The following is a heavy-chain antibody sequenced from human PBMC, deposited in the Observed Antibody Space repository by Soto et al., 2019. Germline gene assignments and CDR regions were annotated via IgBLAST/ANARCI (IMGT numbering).Heavy chain of an antibody. CDR1: GFTFSDYY. J-gene: IGHJ4*02. CDR3: ARKLVEMATIYEYFDY. D-gene: IGHD5-12*01. Sequence: GGSLRLSCAASGFTFSDYYMSWIRQAPGKGLEWVSYISSSGSTIYYADSVKGRFTISRDNAKNSLYLQMNSLRAEDTAVYYCARKLVEMATIYEYFDYWGQGTLVTVSS. CDR2: ISSSGSTI. V-gene: IGHV3-11*01.